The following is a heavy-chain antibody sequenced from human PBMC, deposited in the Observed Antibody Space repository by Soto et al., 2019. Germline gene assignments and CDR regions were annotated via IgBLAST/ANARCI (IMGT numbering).Heavy chain of an antibody. CDR3: ARLPIDRGGFDI. V-gene: IGHV4-39*01. Sequence: PSETLSLTCTVSGYSISNSAYYWGWIRQPPGKGLEWTGSVYYSGTTYYSPSLRSRLTIAVHTSMNQFSLNLSSVTAADTAVYYCARLPIDRGGFDIWGQGTMVTVSS. D-gene: IGHD2-15*01. CDR2: VYYSGTT. J-gene: IGHJ3*02. CDR1: GYSISNSAYY.